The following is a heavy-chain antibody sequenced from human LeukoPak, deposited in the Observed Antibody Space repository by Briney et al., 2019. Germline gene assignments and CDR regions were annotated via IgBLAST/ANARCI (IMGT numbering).Heavy chain of an antibody. Sequence: GGSLRLSCAASGFTFDDYTMHWVRQAPGKGLEWVSLISWDGGSTYYADSVKGRFTISRDNAKNSLYLQMNSLRAEDTAVYYCARDSDYGDYGGCDYWGQGTLVTVSS. D-gene: IGHD4-17*01. J-gene: IGHJ4*02. V-gene: IGHV3-43*01. CDR1: GFTFDDYT. CDR3: ARDSDYGDYGGCDY. CDR2: ISWDGGST.